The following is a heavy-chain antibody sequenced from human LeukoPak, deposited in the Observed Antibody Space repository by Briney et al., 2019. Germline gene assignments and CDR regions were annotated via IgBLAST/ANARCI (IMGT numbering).Heavy chain of an antibody. D-gene: IGHD7-27*01. CDR3: ARGHWGMDC. Sequence: PGGSLRLSCAASGFTFSNHWMTWLRQAPGKGLEWVANIKPGGSDKFYVDSVKDRFIISRDNAENSLYLQMNSLRAEDTAMYYCARGHWGMDCWGQGTLVTVSS. CDR1: GFTFSNHW. J-gene: IGHJ4*02. V-gene: IGHV3-7*04. CDR2: IKPGGSDK.